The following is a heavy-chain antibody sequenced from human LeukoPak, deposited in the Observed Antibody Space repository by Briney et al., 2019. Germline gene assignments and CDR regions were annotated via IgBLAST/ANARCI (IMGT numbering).Heavy chain of an antibody. CDR1: GYTFTSYG. J-gene: IGHJ4*02. D-gene: IGHD3-10*01. Sequence: GASVKVSCKASGYTFTSYGISWVRQAPGQGLEWMGWISAYNGNTNYAQKLQGRVTMTTDTSTSTAYMELRSLRSDDTAVYYCARVDYYGSGSYRGDTDYWGQGTLVTVSS. CDR2: ISAYNGNT. CDR3: ARVDYYGSGSYRGDTDY. V-gene: IGHV1-18*01.